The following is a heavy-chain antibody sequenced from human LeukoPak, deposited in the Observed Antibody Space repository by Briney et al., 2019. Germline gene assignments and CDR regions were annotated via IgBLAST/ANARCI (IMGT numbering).Heavy chain of an antibody. CDR2: ISGSGDST. D-gene: IGHD3-10*01. CDR3: AKTYYSSRAHYYYYYYYMDV. CDR1: GFTSSSYW. Sequence: GGSLRLSCAASGFTSSSYWMSWVRQAPGKGLEWVSGISGSGDSTFYADSVKGRFTISRDNSKNTRYLQMNSLRAEDTAVYYCAKTYYSSRAHYYYYYYYMDVWGKGTTVTISS. J-gene: IGHJ6*03. V-gene: IGHV3-23*01.